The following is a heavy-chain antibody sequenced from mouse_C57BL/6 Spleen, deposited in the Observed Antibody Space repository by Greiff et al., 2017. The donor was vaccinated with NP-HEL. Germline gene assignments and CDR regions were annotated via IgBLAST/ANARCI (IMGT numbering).Heavy chain of an antibody. CDR1: GYTFTDYN. J-gene: IGHJ3*01. D-gene: IGHD1-1*01. V-gene: IGHV1-18*01. Sequence: VQLQQSGPELVKPGASVKIPCKASGYTFTDYNMDWVKQSHGKSLEWIGDINPNNGGTIYNQKFKGKATLTVDKSSSTAYMELRSLTSEDTAVYYCALITTVVPFAYWGQGTLATVSA. CDR3: ALITTVVPFAY. CDR2: INPNNGGT.